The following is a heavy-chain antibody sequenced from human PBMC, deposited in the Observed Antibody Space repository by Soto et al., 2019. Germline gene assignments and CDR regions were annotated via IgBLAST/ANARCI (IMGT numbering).Heavy chain of an antibody. Sequence: EVQLVESGGDLVKPGGSLGLSCAASGFTFSNAWMSWFRQAPGKWLVWVGRIKSKTAGGTTDYAAPVKGRFTISREDSKNTLYLQMNSLKTEDTAVYYCTTLGSQYSDYWGQGTLVTVSP. J-gene: IGHJ4*02. V-gene: IGHV3-15*01. CDR3: TTLGSQYSDY. D-gene: IGHD3-10*01. CDR2: IKSKTAGGTT. CDR1: GFTFSNAW.